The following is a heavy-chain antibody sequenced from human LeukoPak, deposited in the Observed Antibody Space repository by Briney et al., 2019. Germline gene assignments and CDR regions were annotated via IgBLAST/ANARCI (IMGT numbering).Heavy chain of an antibody. J-gene: IGHJ4*02. Sequence: PGGSLRLSCAASGFTFSSYWMHWVRQVPGKGLVWVSRINSDGTTSYADSVKGRFTISRNNAKNTLYLQMNNLRGEDTAVYYCARDGSLPDYWGQGTLVTVSS. CDR2: INSDGTT. CDR3: ARDGSLPDY. CDR1: GFTFSSYW. V-gene: IGHV3-74*01.